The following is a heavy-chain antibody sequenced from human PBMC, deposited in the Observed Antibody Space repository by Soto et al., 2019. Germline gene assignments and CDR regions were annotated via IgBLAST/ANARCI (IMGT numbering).Heavy chain of an antibody. CDR2: ISSSGSTI. D-gene: IGHD6-25*01. J-gene: IGHJ6*04. CDR3: ARDLRRRLLFDSSTPQSYGMDV. Sequence: TGGSLRLSCAASGFTFSDYYMSWIRQAPGKGLEWVSYISSSGSTIYYADSVKGRFTISRDNAKNSLYLQMNSLRAEDTAVYHCARDLRRRLLFDSSTPQSYGMDVWGDGTTVTVSS. V-gene: IGHV3-11*01. CDR1: GFTFSDYY.